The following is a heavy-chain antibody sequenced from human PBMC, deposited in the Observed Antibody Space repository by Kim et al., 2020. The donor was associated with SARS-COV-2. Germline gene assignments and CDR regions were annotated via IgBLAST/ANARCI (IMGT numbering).Heavy chain of an antibody. Sequence: SVKVSCKASGGTFSSYAISWVRQAPGQGLEWMGGIIPIFGTANYAQKFQGRVTITADESTSTAYMELSSLRSEDTAVYYCAVRGRVEMATTDRSGRFDYWGQGTLVTVSS. J-gene: IGHJ4*02. CDR3: AVRGRVEMATTDRSGRFDY. D-gene: IGHD5-12*01. CDR2: IIPIFGTA. CDR1: GGTFSSYA. V-gene: IGHV1-69*13.